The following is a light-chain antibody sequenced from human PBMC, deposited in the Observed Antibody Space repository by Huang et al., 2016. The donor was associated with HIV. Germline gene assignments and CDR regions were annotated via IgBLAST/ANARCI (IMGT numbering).Light chain of an antibody. CDR1: QSIGIY. V-gene: IGKV1-39*01. CDR3: QQSYSTLT. Sequence: DIQMTQSPSSLSASVGDRVTITCRASQSIGIYLNWYQQKPGKAPKLLIYAASNLQSGVPSRFSGSGAGTDFTLTISSLQPEDFATYYCQQSYSTLTFGPGTKVDIK. CDR2: AAS. J-gene: IGKJ3*01.